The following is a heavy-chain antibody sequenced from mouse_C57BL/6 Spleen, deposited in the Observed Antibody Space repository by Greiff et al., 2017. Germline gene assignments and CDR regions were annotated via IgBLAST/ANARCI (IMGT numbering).Heavy chain of an antibody. Sequence: QVQLQQSGAELVKPGASVKISCKASGYAFSSYWMNWVKQRPGKGLEWIGQIYPGDGDTNYNGKFKGKATLTADKSSSTAYVQLSSLTSEDSAVYFCARSGYGYWYFDVWGTGTTVTVSS. CDR2: IYPGDGDT. CDR1: GYAFSSYW. V-gene: IGHV1-80*01. D-gene: IGHD2-10*02. CDR3: ARSGYGYWYFDV. J-gene: IGHJ1*03.